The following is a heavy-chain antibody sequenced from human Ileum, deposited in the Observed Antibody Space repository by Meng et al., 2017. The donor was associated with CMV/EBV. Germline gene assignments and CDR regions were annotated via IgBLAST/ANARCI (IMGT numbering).Heavy chain of an antibody. CDR3: ARGTNGKFDH. V-gene: IGHV3-21*01. CDR2: ISSSSSLI. D-gene: IGHD2-8*01. Sequence: VQLVESGGGLVKPGGSLRLSCAAYGLTFSTYSMNWVRQAPGKGLEWVSSISSSSSLIFYAHSVEGRFTISRDNAKNSVYLQMNSLRAEDTALYYCARGTNGKFDHWDRGLRVTVDS. CDR1: GLTFSTYS. J-gene: IGHJ4*02.